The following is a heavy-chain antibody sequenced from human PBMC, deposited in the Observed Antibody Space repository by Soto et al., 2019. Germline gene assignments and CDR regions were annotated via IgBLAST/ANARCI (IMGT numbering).Heavy chain of an antibody. V-gene: IGHV6-1*01. CDR3: ARDKYYYGSGKDGMDV. CDR2: TYYRSKWYN. J-gene: IGHJ6*02. CDR1: GDSVSSNSAA. D-gene: IGHD3-10*01. Sequence: SQTLSLTCAISGDSVSSNSAAWNWIRQSPSRGLEWLGRTYYRSKWYNDYAVSVKGRISINPDTSKNLFSLQLNSVTAADTAVYYCARDKYYYGSGKDGMDVWGQGTTVTVSS.